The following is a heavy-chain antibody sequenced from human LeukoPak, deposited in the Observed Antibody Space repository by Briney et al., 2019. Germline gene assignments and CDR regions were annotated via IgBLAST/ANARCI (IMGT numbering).Heavy chain of an antibody. CDR3: AKDRGYDSSGYPLNYFDY. J-gene: IGHJ4*02. CDR2: ISGSGGST. D-gene: IGHD3-22*01. CDR1: GFTFSSYA. Sequence: GGSLRLSCAASGFTFSSYAMSWVRQAPGKGLEWVSAISGSGGSTYDADSVKGRFTISRDNSKNTLYLQMNSLRAEDTAVYYCAKDRGYDSSGYPLNYFDYWGQGTLVTVSS. V-gene: IGHV3-23*01.